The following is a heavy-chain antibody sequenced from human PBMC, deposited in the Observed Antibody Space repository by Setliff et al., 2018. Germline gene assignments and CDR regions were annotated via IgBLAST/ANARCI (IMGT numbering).Heavy chain of an antibody. CDR3: ARLPNYVWGSPVDF. CDR1: GGTFSDYH. V-gene: IGHV4-34*01. Sequence: SETLSLTCAAYGGTFSDYHWTWVRQSPEKGLEWIGEINHRGSTNYNPSLKSRVTISIDTSRDQFSLTLSSVTAADTAVYYCARLPNYVWGSPVDFWGQGTLVTVSS. CDR2: INHRGST. J-gene: IGHJ4*02. D-gene: IGHD3-16*01.